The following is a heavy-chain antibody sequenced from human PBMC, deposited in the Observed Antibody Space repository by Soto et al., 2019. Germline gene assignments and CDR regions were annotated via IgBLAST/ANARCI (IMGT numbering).Heavy chain of an antibody. Sequence: EVQLVESGGAVVQPGGSLRLSCAASGFTFDNYIMYWVRQPPGYGMDWVSLITWDGSRTSYADSVNGRFTISRDNSKDSLYLQLNSLRTEDTALYYCAKDHGTATHLFDYWGQGSLVTVSS. CDR1: GFTFDNYI. CDR3: AKDHGTATHLFDY. V-gene: IGHV3-43*01. J-gene: IGHJ4*02. CDR2: ITWDGSRT. D-gene: IGHD2-21*02.